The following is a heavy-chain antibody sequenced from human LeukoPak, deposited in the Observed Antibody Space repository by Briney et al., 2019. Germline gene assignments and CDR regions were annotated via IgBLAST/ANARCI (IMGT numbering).Heavy chain of an antibody. D-gene: IGHD4/OR15-4a*01. CDR2: IYSDNT. J-gene: IGHJ4*02. V-gene: IGHV3-53*01. CDR3: ARRAGAYSHPYDY. Sequence: GGSLRLSCTVSGFTVSSNSMCWVRQAPGKGLEWVSFIYSDNTHYSDSVKGRFTISRDNSKNTLYLQMNSLRAEDTAVYHCARRAGAYSHPYDYWGQGTLVTVSS. CDR1: GFTVSSNS.